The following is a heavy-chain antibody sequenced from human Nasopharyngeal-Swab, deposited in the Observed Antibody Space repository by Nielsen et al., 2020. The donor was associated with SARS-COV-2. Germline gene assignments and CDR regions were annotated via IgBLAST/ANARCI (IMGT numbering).Heavy chain of an antibody. CDR2: ISCDGSNK. D-gene: IGHD1-26*01. Sequence: GESLKISCAASGFTFSSYAMHWVRQAPGKGLEWVAFISCDGSNKYYADSGKGRFTISRDNSKNTLYLQMNSLRAEDTAVYYCSGSYKYGHAFDIWGQGTMVTVSS. V-gene: IGHV3-30-3*01. J-gene: IGHJ3*02. CDR1: GFTFSSYA. CDR3: SGSYKYGHAFDI.